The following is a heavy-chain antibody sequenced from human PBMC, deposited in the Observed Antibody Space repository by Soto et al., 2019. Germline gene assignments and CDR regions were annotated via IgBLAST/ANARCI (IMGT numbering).Heavy chain of an antibody. V-gene: IGHV1-18*01. D-gene: IGHD2-8*01. Sequence: ASVKVSCKASGYTFTSYGISWVRQAPGQGLEWMGWISAYNGNTNYAQKLQGRVTMTTDTSTSTAYMELRSLRSDDTAVYYCARDSDASYCTNGVCPIDYWGQGTLVTVSS. CDR3: ARDSDASYCTNGVCPIDY. J-gene: IGHJ4*02. CDR1: GYTFTSYG. CDR2: ISAYNGNT.